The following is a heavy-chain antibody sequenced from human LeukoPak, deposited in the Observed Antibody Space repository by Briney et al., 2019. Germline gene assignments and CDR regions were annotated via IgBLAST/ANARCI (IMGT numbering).Heavy chain of an antibody. V-gene: IGHV1-18*01. CDR3: ARDGTSTDDY. J-gene: IGHJ4*02. Sequence: ASVKVSCKTSGYTFSNFGINWVRQAPGQGLEWMGWISGNNDNPNYGQKFQGRFAVTTDSSTSTAYMELRNLRFDDTAVYYCARDGTSTDDYWGQGTLVTVSS. D-gene: IGHD2-2*01. CDR1: GYTFSNFG. CDR2: ISGNNDNP.